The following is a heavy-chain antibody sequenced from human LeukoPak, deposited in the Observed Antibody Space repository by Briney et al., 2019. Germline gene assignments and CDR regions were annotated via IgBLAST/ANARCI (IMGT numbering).Heavy chain of an antibody. Sequence: GESLKISCKGSGYRFTSYWISWVRQMPGKGLEWMGRIDPSDSYTNYSPSFQGHVTISADKSISTAYLQWSSLKASDTAMYYCARVLGDYDILTGYSTNWFDPWGQGTLVTVSS. J-gene: IGHJ5*02. CDR3: ARVLGDYDILTGYSTNWFDP. CDR1: GYRFTSYW. V-gene: IGHV5-10-1*01. D-gene: IGHD3-9*01. CDR2: IDPSDSYT.